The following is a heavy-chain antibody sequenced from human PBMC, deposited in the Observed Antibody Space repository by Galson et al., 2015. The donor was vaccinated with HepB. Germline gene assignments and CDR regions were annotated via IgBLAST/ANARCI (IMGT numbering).Heavy chain of an antibody. CDR2: INLSGGST. CDR3: ARAVAAQYNWFDP. D-gene: IGHD2-15*01. Sequence: SVKVSCKASGYTFTSYYMHWVRQAPGQGLEWMGIINLSGGSTSYAQKFQGRVTMTRDTSTSTVYMELSSLRSEDTAVYYCARAVAAQYNWFDPWGQGTLVTVSS. V-gene: IGHV1-46*01. CDR1: GYTFTSYY. J-gene: IGHJ5*02.